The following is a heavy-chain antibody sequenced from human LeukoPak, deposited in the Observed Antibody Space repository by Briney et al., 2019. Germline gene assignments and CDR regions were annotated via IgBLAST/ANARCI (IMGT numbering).Heavy chain of an antibody. CDR2: INHSEST. CDR3: ARGGYYYDSSGPPAMGMDV. D-gene: IGHD3-22*01. V-gene: IGHV4-34*01. J-gene: IGHJ6*02. Sequence: SETLSLTCAVYGGSFSGYYWSWIRQPPGKGLEWIGEINHSESTNYNPSLKSRVTISVDTSKNQFSLTLSSVTAADTAVYYCARGGYYYDSSGPPAMGMDVWGQGTTVTVSS. CDR1: GGSFSGYY.